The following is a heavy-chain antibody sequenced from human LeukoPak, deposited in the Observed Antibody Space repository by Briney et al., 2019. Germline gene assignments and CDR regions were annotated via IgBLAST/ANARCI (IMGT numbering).Heavy chain of an antibody. Sequence: SETLSLTCTVSGGSISSGDYYWSWIRQPPGKGLEWIGYIYYSGSTYYNPSLKSRVTISVDTSKNQFSLKLNSVTAADTAVYYCARRANSGSTKGAFDIWGQGTMVTVSS. D-gene: IGHD1-26*01. V-gene: IGHV4-30-4*01. CDR1: GGSISSGDYY. CDR3: ARRANSGSTKGAFDI. CDR2: IYYSGST. J-gene: IGHJ3*02.